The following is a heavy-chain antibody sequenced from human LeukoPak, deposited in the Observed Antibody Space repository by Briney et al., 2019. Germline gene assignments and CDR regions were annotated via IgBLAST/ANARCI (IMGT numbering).Heavy chain of an antibody. Sequence: PSETLSLTCAVSGGSISSSNWWSWVRQPPGKGLEWIGEIYHSGSTNYNPSLKSRVTISVDKSKNQFSLKLSSVTAADTAVYYCARDKASIGIAVAAFDYWGQGTLVTVSS. CDR3: ARDKASIGIAVAAFDY. V-gene: IGHV4-4*02. D-gene: IGHD6-19*01. J-gene: IGHJ4*02. CDR1: GGSISSSNW. CDR2: IYHSGST.